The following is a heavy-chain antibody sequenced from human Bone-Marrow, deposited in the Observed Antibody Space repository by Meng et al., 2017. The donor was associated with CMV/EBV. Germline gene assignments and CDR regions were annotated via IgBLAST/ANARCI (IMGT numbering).Heavy chain of an antibody. J-gene: IGHJ6*02. CDR3: AREGHTSFRFKYYYYYGMDV. Sequence: GKSLKISCAASGFTFSGYAMHWVRQAPGKGLEWVAVIAFDGSNEYYADSVKGRFTISRDNSKNTLYLQMNSLRAEDTAVYYCAREGHTSFRFKYYYYYGMDVWGQGTTVTVSS. V-gene: IGHV3-30*04. CDR2: IAFDGSNE. CDR1: GFTFSGYA. D-gene: IGHD2-2*01.